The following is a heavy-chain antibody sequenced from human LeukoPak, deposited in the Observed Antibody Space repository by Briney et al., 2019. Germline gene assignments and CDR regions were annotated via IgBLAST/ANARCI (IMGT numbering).Heavy chain of an antibody. CDR3: ARDHSGFHFDY. Sequence: ASVKVSCKASGYTFTSYHIAWVRQAPGRGLEWMGWISAYNGIPKYAENLQGRITMTIGTSASTAYMELRSLRSDDTAVYYCARDHSGFHFDYWGQGTLVTVSS. V-gene: IGHV1-18*01. D-gene: IGHD3-10*01. J-gene: IGHJ4*02. CDR2: ISAYNGIP. CDR1: GYTFTSYH.